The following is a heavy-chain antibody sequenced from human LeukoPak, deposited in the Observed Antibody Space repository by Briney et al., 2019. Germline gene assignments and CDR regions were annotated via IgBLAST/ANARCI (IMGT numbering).Heavy chain of an antibody. V-gene: IGHV3-53*01. CDR2: IYSGGST. CDR1: GFTFSDYV. Sequence: GGSLRLSCAVSGFTFSDYVISWVRQAPGKGLEWVSVIYSGGSTYYADSVKGRFTISRDNSKNTLYLQMNSLRAEDTAVYYCARDSGLLWFGEFASYGMDVWGQGTTVTVSS. D-gene: IGHD3-10*01. CDR3: ARDSGLLWFGEFASYGMDV. J-gene: IGHJ6*02.